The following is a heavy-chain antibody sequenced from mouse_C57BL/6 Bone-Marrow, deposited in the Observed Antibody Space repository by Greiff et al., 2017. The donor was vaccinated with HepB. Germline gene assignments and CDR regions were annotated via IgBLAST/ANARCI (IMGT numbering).Heavy chain of an antibody. V-gene: IGHV7-3*01. CDR3: ARSTGVFAY. CDR2: IRNKANGYTT. Sequence: EVMLVESGGGLVQPGGSLSLSCAASGFTFTDYYMSWVPQPPGKALEWLGFIRNKANGYTTEYSASVKGRFTISRDNSQSILYLQMNALRAEDSATYYCARSTGVFAYWGQGTLVTVSA. D-gene: IGHD4-1*02. J-gene: IGHJ3*01. CDR1: GFTFTDYY.